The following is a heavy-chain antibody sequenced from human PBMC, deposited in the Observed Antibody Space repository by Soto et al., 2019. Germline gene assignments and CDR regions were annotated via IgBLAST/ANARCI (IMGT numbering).Heavy chain of an antibody. D-gene: IGHD1-1*01. J-gene: IGHJ6*02. CDR3: ARQGYGPQHGLVDA. V-gene: IGHV4-4*08. Sequence: QVQLQQSGPGLVKPSETLSLTCTVSGGSIINYYCIWFRQSPGTGLEWICYINPDGYSAYNLSLKRRITMSADTSKTQFSLLLDSVTATDTAVYYCARQGYGPQHGLVDAWGQGTTVIVSS. CDR2: INPDGYS. CDR1: GGSIINYY.